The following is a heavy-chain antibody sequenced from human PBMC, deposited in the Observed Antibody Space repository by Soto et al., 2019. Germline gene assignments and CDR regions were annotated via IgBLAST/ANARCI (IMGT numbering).Heavy chain of an antibody. CDR3: ARVGRQLDAADYYYYYMDV. CDR2: ISSSSSYI. V-gene: IGHV3-21*01. Sequence: EVQLVESGGGLVKPGGSLRLSCAASGFTFSSYSMNWVRQAPGKGLEWVSSISSSSSYIYYADSVKGRFTISRDNAKNSLYLQMNSLRAEDTAVYYCARVGRQLDAADYYYYYMDVWGKGTTVTVSS. D-gene: IGHD6-6*01. CDR1: GFTFSSYS. J-gene: IGHJ6*03.